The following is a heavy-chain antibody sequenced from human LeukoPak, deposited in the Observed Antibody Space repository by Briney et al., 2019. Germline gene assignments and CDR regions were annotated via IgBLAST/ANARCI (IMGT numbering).Heavy chain of an antibody. CDR3: ARFSSSWFLDY. CDR2: INHSGST. CDR1: GGSFSGYY. Sequence: SETLSLTCAVYGGSFSGYYWSWIRQPPGKGLEWIGEINHSGSTIYNPSLKSRVTISVDTSKNQFSLKLSSVTAADTAVYYCARFSSSWFLDYWGQGTLVTVTS. D-gene: IGHD6-13*01. J-gene: IGHJ4*02. V-gene: IGHV4-34*01.